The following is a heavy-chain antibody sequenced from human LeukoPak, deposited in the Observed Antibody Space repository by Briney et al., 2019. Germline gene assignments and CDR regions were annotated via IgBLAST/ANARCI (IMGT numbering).Heavy chain of an antibody. CDR3: ARGGRYYDSESDY. V-gene: IGHV1-2*02. D-gene: IGHD3-22*01. CDR2: IDPNSGGT. J-gene: IGHJ4*02. CDR1: GYTFSGNY. Sequence: GASVKVSCKASGYTFSGNYIHWVRQAPGRGLEWMGWIDPNSGGTKYAQRFQGRVIMTRDTSISTVYMELSNLKSDDTAVFYCARGGRYYDSESDYWGQGTLVTVSS.